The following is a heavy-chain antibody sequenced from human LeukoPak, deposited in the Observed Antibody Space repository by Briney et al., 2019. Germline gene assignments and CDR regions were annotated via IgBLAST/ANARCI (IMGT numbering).Heavy chain of an antibody. D-gene: IGHD4-17*01. CDR1: GGSISSYY. V-gene: IGHV4-59*08. CDR2: IYYSGST. Sequence: SETLSLTCTVSGGSISSYYWSWIRQPPGKGLEWIGYIYYSGSTNYNPSLKSRVTISVDTSKNQFSLKLSSVTAADTAVYYCARAYGDYFDYWGQGTLVTVSS. J-gene: IGHJ4*02. CDR3: ARAYGDYFDY.